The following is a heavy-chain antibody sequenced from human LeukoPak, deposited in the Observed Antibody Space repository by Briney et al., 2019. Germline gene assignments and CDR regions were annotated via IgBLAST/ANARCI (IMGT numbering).Heavy chain of an antibody. CDR3: ARELLGYCSGGSCYSRSAHYYYYYMDV. CDR2: TRNKANSYTT. CDR1: GFTFSDHY. D-gene: IGHD2-15*01. J-gene: IGHJ6*03. Sequence: GGSLRLSCAASGFTFSDHYMDWVRQAPGKGLEWVGRTRNKANSYTTEYAASVKGRFTISRDDSKNSLYLQMNSLKTEDTAVYYCARELLGYCSGGSCYSRSAHYYYYYMDVWGKGTTVTVSS. V-gene: IGHV3-72*01.